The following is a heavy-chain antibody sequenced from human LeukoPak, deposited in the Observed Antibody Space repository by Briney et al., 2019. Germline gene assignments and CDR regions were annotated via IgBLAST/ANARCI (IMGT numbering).Heavy chain of an antibody. Sequence: PGGSLRLSCAASGFTFSSYSMNWVRQAPGKGLEWVSYISSSSSTIYYADSVKGRFTISRDNAKNSLYLQMNSLRAEDTAVYYCASEKGVDIVATNGRDYWGQGTLVTVSS. D-gene: IGHD5-12*01. V-gene: IGHV3-48*04. CDR1: GFTFSSYS. CDR2: ISSSSSTI. CDR3: ASEKGVDIVATNGRDY. J-gene: IGHJ4*02.